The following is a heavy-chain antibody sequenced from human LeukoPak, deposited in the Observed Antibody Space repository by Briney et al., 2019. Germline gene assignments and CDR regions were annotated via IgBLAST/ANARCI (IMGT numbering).Heavy chain of an antibody. V-gene: IGHV1-69*01. Sequence: RSSVKVSCKASGGTFSSYAISWVRQAPGQGLEWMGGINPIFGTTNYVQKFQDRLTITADESTSTAHMELSSLRSEDTAVYYCGRAGYDFVWGGYRDTGGDQWGQGTLVIVSS. D-gene: IGHD3-16*02. CDR2: INPIFGTT. CDR3: GRAGYDFVWGGYRDTGGDQ. J-gene: IGHJ4*02. CDR1: GGTFSSYA.